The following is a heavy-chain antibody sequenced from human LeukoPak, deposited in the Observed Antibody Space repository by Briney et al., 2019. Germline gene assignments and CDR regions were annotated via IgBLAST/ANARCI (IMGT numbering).Heavy chain of an antibody. V-gene: IGHV4-39*07. CDR2: IYYSGST. CDR3: AREPPGRWLQPTT. CDR1: GGSISSSSYY. D-gene: IGHD5-24*01. Sequence: SSETLSLTCTVSGGSISSSSYYWGWIRQPPGKGLEWIGSIYYSGSTYYNPSLKSRVTISVDTSKNQFSLKLSSVTAADTAVYYCAREPPGRWLQPTTWGQGTLVTVSS. J-gene: IGHJ5*02.